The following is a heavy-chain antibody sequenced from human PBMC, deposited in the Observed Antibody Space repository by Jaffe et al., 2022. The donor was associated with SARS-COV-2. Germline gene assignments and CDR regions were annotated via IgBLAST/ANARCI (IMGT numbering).Heavy chain of an antibody. CDR2: IYSGGST. V-gene: IGHV3-53*01. J-gene: IGHJ6*02. Sequence: EVQLVESGGGLIQPGGSLRLSCAASGFTVSSNYMSWVRQAPGKGLEWVSVIYSGGSTYYADSVKGRFTISRDNSKNTLYLQMNSLRAEDTAVYYCARDKRGYGDYGYYYYGMDVWGQGTTVTVSS. D-gene: IGHD4-17*01. CDR1: GFTVSSNY. CDR3: ARDKRGYGDYGYYYYGMDV.